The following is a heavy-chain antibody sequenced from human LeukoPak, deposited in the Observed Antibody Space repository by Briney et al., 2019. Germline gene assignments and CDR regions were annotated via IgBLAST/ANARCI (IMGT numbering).Heavy chain of an antibody. CDR3: VCWGANKDHYCDY. Sequence: GASVKVSCTASAFTFSSYAISWVRQAPGQGLEWMGRIIPILGIANYAQKFQGRVTITADKSTSTAYMELSSLRSEDTAVYYCVCWGANKDHYCDYWGQGTLVTVSS. CDR1: AFTFSSYA. D-gene: IGHD1-26*01. V-gene: IGHV1-69*04. J-gene: IGHJ4*02. CDR2: IIPILGIA.